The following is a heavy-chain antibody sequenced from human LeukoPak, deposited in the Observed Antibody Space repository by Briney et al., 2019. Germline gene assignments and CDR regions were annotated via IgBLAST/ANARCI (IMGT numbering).Heavy chain of an antibody. CDR2: IRSKAYGGTT. D-gene: IGHD1-26*01. CDR1: GFTFGDYA. Sequence: PGGSLRLSCTASGFTFGDYAMSWVRQAPGKGLEWVGFIRSKAYGGTTEYAASVKGRFTISRDDSKSIAYLQMNSLKTEDTAVYYRTREVGGSYPYYYYGMDVWGQGTTVTVSS. CDR3: TREVGGSYPYYYYGMDV. J-gene: IGHJ6*02. V-gene: IGHV3-49*04.